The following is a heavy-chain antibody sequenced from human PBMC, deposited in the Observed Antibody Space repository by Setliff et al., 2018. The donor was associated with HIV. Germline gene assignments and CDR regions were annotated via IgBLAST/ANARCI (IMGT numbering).Heavy chain of an antibody. J-gene: IGHJ6*02. V-gene: IGHV3-74*01. D-gene: IGHD5-18*01. CDR3: ARDSEVTDYYYGMDV. CDR2: INSDGSST. CDR1: GFTFSSYW. Sequence: PGGSLRLSCAASGFTFSSYWMHWVRQAPGKGLVWVSRINSDGSSTSYADSVKGRFTISRDNAKNTLYLQMNSLRAEDTAVYYCARDSEVTDYYYGMDVWGQGTTVTVSS.